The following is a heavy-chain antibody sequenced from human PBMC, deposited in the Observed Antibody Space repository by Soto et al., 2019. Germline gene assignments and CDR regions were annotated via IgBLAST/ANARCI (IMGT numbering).Heavy chain of an antibody. V-gene: IGHV4-59*01. Sequence: PSETLSLTCTVSGGSISSYYWSWIRQPPDKGLEWLGYVFYGGTDYNPSLGGRVSMSVETSKSQFSLKLTSVTVADTAVYYCASYRGALYFESWGPGILVTVSS. CDR2: VFYGGT. J-gene: IGHJ4*02. CDR1: GGSISSYY. D-gene: IGHD3-16*01. CDR3: ASYRGALYFES.